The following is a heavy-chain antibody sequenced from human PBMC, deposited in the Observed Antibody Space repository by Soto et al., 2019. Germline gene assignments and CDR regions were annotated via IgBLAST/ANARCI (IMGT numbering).Heavy chain of an antibody. J-gene: IGHJ4*02. CDR1: GYTLTKLS. CDR2: FNPEDGET. CDR3: ATTPGRQQLLLRALSFDY. Sequence: ASVKVSCKVSGYTLTKLSMHWVRQAPGKGLEWMGGFNPEDGETIFAQKFQGRVAVTEDTSTDTAYMELNSLRSEDTAVYYCATTPGRQQLLLRALSFDYWGQGTLVTV. D-gene: IGHD6-13*01. V-gene: IGHV1-24*01.